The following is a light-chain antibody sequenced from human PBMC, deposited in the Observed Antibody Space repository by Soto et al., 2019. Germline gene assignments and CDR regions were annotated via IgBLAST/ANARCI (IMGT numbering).Light chain of an antibody. CDR2: EVS. CDR3: SSYTSTTPVV. CDR1: SRDVGGYKY. Sequence: QSALTQPASVSGSPGQSITISCTGTSRDVGGYKYVSWYQQHPGKAPKLMIYEVSNRPSGVSNRFSGSKSGNTDSLTISGVQTEDEGEYYFSSYTSTTPVVFGGGTKLTVL. V-gene: IGLV2-14*01. J-gene: IGLJ2*01.